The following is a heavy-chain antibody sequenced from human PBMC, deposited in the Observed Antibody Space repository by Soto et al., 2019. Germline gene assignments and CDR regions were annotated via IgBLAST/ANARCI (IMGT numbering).Heavy chain of an antibody. CDR3: AKDHPKRQWPSFDP. CDR1: GFTFSSYG. Sequence: QVQLVESGGGVVQPGRSLRLSCAASGFTFSSYGMHWVRQAPGKGLEWVAVISSDGSNKYYADSVKDRFTICKDNYKNTLDLQMNSLRAEDTAVDYCAKDHPKRQWPSFDPWGQGTLVTVSS. J-gene: IGHJ5*02. CDR2: ISSDGSNK. V-gene: IGHV3-30*18. D-gene: IGHD6-19*01.